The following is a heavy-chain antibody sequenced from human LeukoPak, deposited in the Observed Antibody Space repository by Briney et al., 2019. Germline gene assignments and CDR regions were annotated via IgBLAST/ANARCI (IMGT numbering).Heavy chain of an antibody. D-gene: IGHD2-2*01. V-gene: IGHV1-2*02. J-gene: IGHJ4*02. Sequence: ASVKVSCKASGYTFTGFHMHWVRQAPGQGLEWMGWINPNRGGTNYAQKFQGRVTMTRDTSISTAYMELSRLTSDDTAVYYCARGYCTSTSCSPDNYWGQGTLVTVSS. CDR1: GYTFTGFH. CDR3: ARGYCTSTSCSPDNY. CDR2: INPNRGGT.